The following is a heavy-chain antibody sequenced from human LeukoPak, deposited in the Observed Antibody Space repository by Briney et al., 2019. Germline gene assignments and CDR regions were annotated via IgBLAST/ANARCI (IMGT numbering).Heavy chain of an antibody. D-gene: IGHD3-22*01. Sequence: PSETLSLTCIVSGGSISSRSYYWGWIRQPPGKGLEWIGSMYYSGSTYYNPSLKSRVTILVDTSKNQFSLKLSSVTAADTAVYYCARARTYYYDSSGYLFDYWGQGTLVTVSS. V-gene: IGHV4-39*07. CDR1: GGSISSRSYY. J-gene: IGHJ4*02. CDR2: MYYSGST. CDR3: ARARTYYYDSSGYLFDY.